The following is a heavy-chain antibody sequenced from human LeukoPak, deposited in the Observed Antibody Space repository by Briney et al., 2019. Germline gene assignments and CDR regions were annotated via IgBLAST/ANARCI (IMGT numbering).Heavy chain of an antibody. CDR3: AEDQWELLFVCDY. CDR2: ISYDGSNK. V-gene: IGHV3-30*18. J-gene: IGHJ4*02. CDR1: GFTFSSYG. Sequence: PGRSLRLSCAASGFTFSSYGMHWVRQAPGKGLEWVAVISYDGSNKYYADSVKGRFTISRDNSKNTLYLQMNSLRAEDTAVYYCAEDQWELLFVCDYWGQGTLVTVSS. D-gene: IGHD1-26*01.